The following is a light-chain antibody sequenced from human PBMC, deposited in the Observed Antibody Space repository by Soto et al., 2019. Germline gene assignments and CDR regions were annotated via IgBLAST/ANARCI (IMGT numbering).Light chain of an antibody. Sequence: QSVLTQPPSASGTPGQRVTISCSGSSSNIGSNYVYWYQQLPGTAPKLLIYSTNQRPSGVPDRFSGSKSGTSASLAISGLRSEDEADYDCAAWDDSLSGWVFGGGTKLTVL. V-gene: IGLV1-47*02. J-gene: IGLJ3*02. CDR2: STN. CDR3: AAWDDSLSGWV. CDR1: SSNIGSNY.